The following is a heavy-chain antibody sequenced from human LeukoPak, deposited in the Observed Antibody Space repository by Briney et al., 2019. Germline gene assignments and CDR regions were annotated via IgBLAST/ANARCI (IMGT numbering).Heavy chain of an antibody. CDR3: ARERWELPYYNYYMDV. V-gene: IGHV4-61*02. D-gene: IGHD1-26*01. J-gene: IGHJ6*03. CDR1: GGSISSGSYY. CDR2: IYTSGST. Sequence: SETLSLTCTVSGGSISSGSYYWSWIRQPAGKGLEWIGRIYTSGSTNYNPSLKSRVTISVDTPKNQFSLKLSSVTAADTAVYYCARERWELPYYNYYMDVWGKGTTVTISS.